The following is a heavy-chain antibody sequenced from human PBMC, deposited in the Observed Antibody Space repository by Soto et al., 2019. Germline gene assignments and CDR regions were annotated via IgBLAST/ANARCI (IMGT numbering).Heavy chain of an antibody. CDR1: GGTFSSYA. CDR2: IIPIFGTA. D-gene: IGHD3-3*01. Sequence: SVKVSCKASGGTFSSYAISWVRQAPGQGLEWMGGIIPIFGTANYAQKFQGRVTITADESTSTAYMELSSLRSEDTAVYYCARDKSFWSGYPHSYYGMDVWGQGTTVTVSS. CDR3: ARDKSFWSGYPHSYYGMDV. J-gene: IGHJ6*02. V-gene: IGHV1-69*13.